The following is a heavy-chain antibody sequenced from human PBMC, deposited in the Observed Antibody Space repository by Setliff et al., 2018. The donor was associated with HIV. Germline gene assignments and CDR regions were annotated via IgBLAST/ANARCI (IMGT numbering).Heavy chain of an antibody. V-gene: IGHV4-39*07. J-gene: IGHJ6*03. Sequence: SETLSLTCTVSGGSIKSSSDYWGWIRQPPGKGLEWIGTIYYSGSTYYNPSLKSRVTISRDTSKRQFSLQLTSLTAADTAVYYCARGYITLDRGVSDYMDVWGKGTTVTVSS. CDR2: IYYSGST. D-gene: IGHD3-10*01. CDR1: GGSIKSSSDY. CDR3: ARGYITLDRGVSDYMDV.